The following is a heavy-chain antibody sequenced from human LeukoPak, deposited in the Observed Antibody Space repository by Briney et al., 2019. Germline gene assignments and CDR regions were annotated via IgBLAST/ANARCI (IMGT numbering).Heavy chain of an antibody. CDR3: VRQYYFDSSGYPNALDY. V-gene: IGHV3-64D*06. CDR1: GFIFSSYA. CDR2: ISRNGATV. J-gene: IGHJ4*02. D-gene: IGHD3-22*01. Sequence: QPGGSLRRYCSAPGFIFSSYAMHSVRQAPGRRLKYVSTISRNGATVYYAASVKGRFTISRDNYKNTLYLQMSSLRPVHTAEFYCVRQYYFDSSGYPNALDYWGQGTLVTVSS.